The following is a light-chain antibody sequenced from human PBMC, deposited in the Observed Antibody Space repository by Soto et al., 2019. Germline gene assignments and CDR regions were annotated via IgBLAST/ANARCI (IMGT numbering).Light chain of an antibody. J-gene: IGKJ2*01. CDR2: GAS. CDR1: QSVSSSY. Sequence: EIVLTQSPGTLSLSPGERATLSCRASQSVSSSYLAWYQQKPGQAPRLLIYGASSRATGIPDRFSGSGSGTDFTLTISRLEPEDFAVHYCQQYGSSPLYTFGQGTQLEIK. V-gene: IGKV3-20*01. CDR3: QQYGSSPLYT.